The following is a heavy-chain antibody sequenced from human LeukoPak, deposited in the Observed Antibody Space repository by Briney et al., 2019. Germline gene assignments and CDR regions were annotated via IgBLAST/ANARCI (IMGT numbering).Heavy chain of an antibody. Sequence: GGSLRLSCAASGFSVGSNYMSGVRQAPGKGLEWVSVIYSGGGTYYADSVKGRFTMSRDNSKNTLHLQMNSLRAEDTAVYYCASDLGGPTVWGQGTLVTVSS. CDR3: ASDLGGPTV. CDR2: IYSGGGT. D-gene: IGHD1-26*01. CDR1: GFSVGSNY. J-gene: IGHJ4*02. V-gene: IGHV3-53*01.